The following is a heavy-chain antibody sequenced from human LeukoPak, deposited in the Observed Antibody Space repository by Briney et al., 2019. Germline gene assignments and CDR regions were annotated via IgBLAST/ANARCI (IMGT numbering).Heavy chain of an antibody. D-gene: IGHD1-1*01. V-gene: IGHV2-5*02. J-gene: IGHJ4*01. CDR1: GFSLSTSGVG. CDR2: IYWDDDK. Sequence: ESGPTLVKPTQTLTLTCTFSGFSLSTSGVGVGWIRQPPGKALEWLALIYWDDDKRRNPSLRSRLTITKDTSKNHVVLTLTNMDSVDTATYFCALLYSYNWYFGHWGHGTLVTVSS. CDR3: ALLYSYNWYFGH.